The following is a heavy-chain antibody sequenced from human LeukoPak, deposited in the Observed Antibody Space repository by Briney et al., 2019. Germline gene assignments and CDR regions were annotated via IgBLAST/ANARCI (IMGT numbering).Heavy chain of an antibody. J-gene: IGHJ4*02. V-gene: IGHV3-23*01. CDR1: GFSFSSYA. CDR2: LSGSGVNT. Sequence: PGGSLRLSCAASGFSFSSYAMSWVRPARGGGLEWVSTLSGSGVNTYYADSVKCRFTISKDNPKNTLYLQMNSQRAEDTAVYYCAKDYFAGNWGQGTLVTVSS. CDR3: AKDYFAGN. D-gene: IGHD3-10*01.